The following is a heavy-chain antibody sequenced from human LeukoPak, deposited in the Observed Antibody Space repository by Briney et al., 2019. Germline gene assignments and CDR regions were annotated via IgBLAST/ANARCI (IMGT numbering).Heavy chain of an antibody. D-gene: IGHD1-26*01. Sequence: SETLSLTCTVSGGSISSGDYYWSRIRQPPGKGLEWIGYIYYSGSTYYNPSLKSRVTISVDTSKNQFSLKLSSVTAADTAVYYCARETLGASDNWFDPWGQGTLVTVSS. V-gene: IGHV4-30-4*01. CDR3: ARETLGASDNWFDP. CDR2: IYYSGST. J-gene: IGHJ5*02. CDR1: GGSISSGDYY.